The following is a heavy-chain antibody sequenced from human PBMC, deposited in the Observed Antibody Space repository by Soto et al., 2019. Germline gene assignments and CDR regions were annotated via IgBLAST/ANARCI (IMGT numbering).Heavy chain of an antibody. D-gene: IGHD3-22*01. CDR2: IISNDDK. CDR3: ARALFYSDSDGYYFEFDY. CDR1: GFSLTDTRMG. V-gene: IGHV2-26*01. J-gene: IGHJ4*02. Sequence: KSGPTLVNPTETLTLTCSVSGFSLTDTRMGVSWIRQAPGKALEWLAHIISNDDKSYSTSLKSRLTISKDTSKSQVVLRMTNMDPVDTGRYYCARALFYSDSDGYYFEFDYWGPGTLVTVSS.